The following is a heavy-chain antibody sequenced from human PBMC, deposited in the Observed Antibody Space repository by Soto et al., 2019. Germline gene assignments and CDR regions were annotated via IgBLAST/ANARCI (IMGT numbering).Heavy chain of an antibody. D-gene: IGHD3-10*02. Sequence: EVHLLESGGGLVQPGGSLRLSCAASGFTFSNYGMSWVRQAPGKGLEWVSAISGSGGLTYYAESVKGRFSISRDNSKNTVSLQMSSPRAEDTAVYYCARIVRGGDWGQGTLVTVSS. V-gene: IGHV3-23*01. J-gene: IGHJ4*02. CDR3: ARIVRGGD. CDR2: ISGSGGLT. CDR1: GFTFSNYG.